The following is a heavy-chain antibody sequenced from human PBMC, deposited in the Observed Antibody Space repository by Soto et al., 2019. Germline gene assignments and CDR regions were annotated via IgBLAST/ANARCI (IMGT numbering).Heavy chain of an antibody. D-gene: IGHD6-13*01. CDR1: GLTFSNAW. V-gene: IGHV3-15*01. J-gene: IGHJ6*02. CDR3: HLAGYSSSSWAYYYYGMDV. Sequence: EVQLVESGGGLVKPGGSLRLSCAASGLTFSNAWMSWVRQAPGKGLEWVGRIKSKTDGGTTDYAAPVKGRFTISRDDSKNTLYLQMNSLKTEDTAVYYCHLAGYSSSSWAYYYYGMDVWGQGTTVTVSS. CDR2: IKSKTDGGTT.